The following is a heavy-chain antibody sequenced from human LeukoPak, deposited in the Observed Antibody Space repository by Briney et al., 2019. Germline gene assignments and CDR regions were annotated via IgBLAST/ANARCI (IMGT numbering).Heavy chain of an antibody. CDR3: VRDLDGFEY. CDR2: TYYRSKWYN. V-gene: IGHV6-1*01. CDR1: GDSVSSNSAA. J-gene: IGHJ4*02. Sequence: SQTLSLTCDISGDSVSSNSAAWNWIRQSPSRGLEWLGRTYYRSKWYNDYAVSVQSRIPINPDTSKNQVSLQLNSVTPEDTGIYYCVRDLDGFEYWGRGTLVTVSS.